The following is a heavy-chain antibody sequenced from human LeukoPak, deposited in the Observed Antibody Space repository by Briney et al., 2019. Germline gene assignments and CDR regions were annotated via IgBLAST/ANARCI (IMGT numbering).Heavy chain of an antibody. CDR1: GFTFSSYW. J-gene: IGHJ4*02. Sequence: PGGSLRLSCAASGFTFSSYWMHWVRQAPGKGPVWVSRIKSDGSTTTYADSVKGRFTISRDNAKNTLYLQMNSLRAEDTAVYYCARVVDTHFDYWGQGTLVTVSS. V-gene: IGHV3-74*01. CDR2: IKSDGSTT. CDR3: ARVVDTHFDY. D-gene: IGHD5-18*01.